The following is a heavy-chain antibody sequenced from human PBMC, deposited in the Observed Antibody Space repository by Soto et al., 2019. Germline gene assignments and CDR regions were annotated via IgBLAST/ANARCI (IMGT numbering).Heavy chain of an antibody. CDR2: IYHSGST. Sequence: SETLSLTCAVSGGSISSGGYSWNWIRQPPXKGLEWIGYIYHSGSTHYNSSLKSRVAMSVDRSKNQFSLNLSSVTAADTAVYYCARAQDYYDSSGYNFDYWGQGTLVTVSS. V-gene: IGHV4-30-2*01. CDR3: ARAQDYYDSSGYNFDY. CDR1: GGSISSGGYS. J-gene: IGHJ4*02. D-gene: IGHD3-22*01.